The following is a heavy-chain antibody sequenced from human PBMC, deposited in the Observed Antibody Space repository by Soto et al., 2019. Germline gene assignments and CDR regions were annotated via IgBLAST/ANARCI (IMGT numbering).Heavy chain of an antibody. CDR3: ARHVKEMPGIYDFWSGRDFRFDP. Sequence: LSLTCTVSDGSSESGDYYWILNRQPPGKGLYCIAYVSSYRGATYYNPSLKSRVTISVDTSKNQFSLKLSSVTAADTAVYYCARHVKEMPGIYDFWSGRDFRFDPWGQGTLVTVSS. J-gene: IGHJ5*02. CDR1: DGSSESGDYY. CDR2: VSSYRGAT. V-gene: IGHV4-30-4*01. D-gene: IGHD3-3*01.